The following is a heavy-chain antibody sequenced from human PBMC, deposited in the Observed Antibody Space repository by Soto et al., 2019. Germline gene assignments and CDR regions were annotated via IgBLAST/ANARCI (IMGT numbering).Heavy chain of an antibody. J-gene: IGHJ1*01. V-gene: IGHV3-23*01. D-gene: IGHD3-22*01. Sequence: PGGSLRLSCAASGFTFNIYAMSWVRQAPGKGLEWVSAISGSGGGTYYADSVEGRFTISRDNSNNTLYLQMSSLRAEDTAVDDCAKCGYDSSGRLLRYFHNWGQGT. CDR2: ISGSGGGT. CDR1: GFTFNIYA. CDR3: AKCGYDSSGRLLRYFHN.